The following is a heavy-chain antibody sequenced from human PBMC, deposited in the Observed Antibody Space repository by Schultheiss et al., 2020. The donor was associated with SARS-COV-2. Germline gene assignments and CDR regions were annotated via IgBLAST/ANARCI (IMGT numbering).Heavy chain of an antibody. CDR2: IYYSGST. J-gene: IGHJ6*02. CDR3: ATLPTASYYYYGMDV. V-gene: IGHV4-61*08. CDR1: GGSISSGDYY. Sequence: GSLRLSCTVSGGSISSGDYYWSWIRQPPGKGLEWIGYIYYSGSTNYNPSLKSRVTISVDTSKNQFSLKLSSVTAADTAVYYCATLPTASYYYYGMDVWGQGTTVTVSS.